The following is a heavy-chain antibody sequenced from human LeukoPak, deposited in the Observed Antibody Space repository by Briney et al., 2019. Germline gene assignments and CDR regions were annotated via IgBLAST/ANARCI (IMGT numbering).Heavy chain of an antibody. CDR3: ARAAFYSGYEDGYYYAYYFDY. V-gene: IGHV4-39*01. Sequence: SETLSLTCTVSGGSISSSSYYWGWIRQPPGKGLEWIGSIYYSGSTYYNPSLKSRVTISVDTSKNQFSLKLSSVTAADTAVYYCARAAFYSGYEDGYYYAYYFDYWGQGTLVTVSS. J-gene: IGHJ4*02. CDR1: GGSISSSSYY. CDR2: IYYSGST. D-gene: IGHD5-12*01.